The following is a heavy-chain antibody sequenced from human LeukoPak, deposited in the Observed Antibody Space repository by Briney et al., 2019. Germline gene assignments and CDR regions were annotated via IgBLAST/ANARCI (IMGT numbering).Heavy chain of an antibody. D-gene: IGHD4-11*01. CDR2: ISGSGGST. Sequence: GGSLRLSCAASGFTFSSYAMSWVRQAPGRGLEWVSAISGSGGSTYYADSVKGRFTISRDNSKNTLYLQMNSLRAEDTAVYYCARHLDYILADWVYWGQGTLVTVSS. CDR1: GFTFSSYA. J-gene: IGHJ4*02. V-gene: IGHV3-23*01. CDR3: ARHLDYILADWVY.